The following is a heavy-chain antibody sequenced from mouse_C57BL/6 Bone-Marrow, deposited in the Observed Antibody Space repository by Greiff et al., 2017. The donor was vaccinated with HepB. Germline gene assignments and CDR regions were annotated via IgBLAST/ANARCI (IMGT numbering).Heavy chain of an antibody. V-gene: IGHV1-55*01. D-gene: IGHD1-1*01. J-gene: IGHJ2*01. CDR1: GYTFTSYW. CDR2: IYPGSGST. CDR3: ARASTVVSFDY. Sequence: QVQLQPGAELVKPGASVKMSCKASGYTFTSYWITWVKQRPGQGLEWIGDIYPGSGSTNYNEKFKSKATLTVDTSSSTAYMQLSSLTSEDSAVYYCARASTVVSFDYWGQGTTLTVSS.